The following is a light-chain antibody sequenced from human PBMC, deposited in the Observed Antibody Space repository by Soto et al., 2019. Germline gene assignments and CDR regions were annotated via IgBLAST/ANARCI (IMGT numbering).Light chain of an antibody. Sequence: DIQLTHAASPLSASVGARITITCRASQSISSWLAWYQQKPGKAPKLLIYKASSLESGVPSRFSGSGSGTEFTLTISSLQSEDFAVYYCQQSNHWLTFGQGTRLEIK. V-gene: IGKV1-5*03. J-gene: IGKJ5*01. CDR2: KAS. CDR3: QQSNHWLT. CDR1: QSISSW.